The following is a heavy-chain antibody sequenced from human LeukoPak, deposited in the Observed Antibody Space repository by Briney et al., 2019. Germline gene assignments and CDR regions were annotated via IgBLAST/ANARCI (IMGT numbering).Heavy chain of an antibody. V-gene: IGHV4-34*01. J-gene: IGHJ3*02. Sequence: SETLSLTCAVYGGSFSGYYWSWIRQPPGKGLEWIGEINHSGSTNYNPSLKSRVTISVDTSKNQFSLKLSSVTAADTAVYYCARRERVLRYAFDIWGQGTMVTVSS. CDR3: ARRERVLRYAFDI. D-gene: IGHD2/OR15-2a*01. CDR2: INHSGST. CDR1: GGSFSGYY.